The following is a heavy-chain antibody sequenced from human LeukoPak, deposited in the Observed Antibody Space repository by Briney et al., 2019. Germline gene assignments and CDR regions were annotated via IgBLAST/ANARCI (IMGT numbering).Heavy chain of an antibody. J-gene: IGHJ6*02. Sequence: LGIANYAQKFQGRVTITADKSTSTAYMELSSLRSEDTAVYYCARVGGGDFWSAPESGMDVWGQGTTVTVSS. D-gene: IGHD3-3*01. V-gene: IGHV1-69*04. CDR2: LGIA. CDR3: ARVGGGDFWSAPESGMDV.